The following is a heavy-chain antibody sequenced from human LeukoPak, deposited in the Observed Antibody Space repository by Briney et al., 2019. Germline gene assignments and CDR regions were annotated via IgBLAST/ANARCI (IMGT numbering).Heavy chain of an antibody. CDR1: GDSINSAY. CDR2: IYYYGST. CDR3: ASSASWSFLQAD. Sequence: NSSETLSLTCTVSGDSINSAYWSWIRKPPRKGLERVGYIYYYGSTNDTPSLKSRVTISADTSKNQSSLNLSAVTAADTAVYYCASSASWSFLQADWGQGTLVTVSS. D-gene: IGHD3-3*01. V-gene: IGHV4-59*08. J-gene: IGHJ4*02.